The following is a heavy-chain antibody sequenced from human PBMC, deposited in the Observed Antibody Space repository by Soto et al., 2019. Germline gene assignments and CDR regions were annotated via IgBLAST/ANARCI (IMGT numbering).Heavy chain of an antibody. CDR2: INPNSGGT. CDR1: GYTFTGYY. J-gene: IGHJ4*02. CDR3: ARGWGYIVVVGPADKPLDY. D-gene: IGHD2-2*01. V-gene: IGHV1-2*02. Sequence: ASVKVSCKASGYTFTGYYMHWVRQAPGQGLEWMGWINPNSGGTNYAQKFQGRVTMTRDTSIGTAYMELSRLRSDDTAVYYCARGWGYIVVVGPADKPLDYWGQGTLVTVSS.